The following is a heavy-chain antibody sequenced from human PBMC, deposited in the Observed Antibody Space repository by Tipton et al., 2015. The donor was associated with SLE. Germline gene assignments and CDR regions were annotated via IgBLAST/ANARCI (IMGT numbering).Heavy chain of an antibody. J-gene: IGHJ4*02. CDR1: GFTFSSYA. CDR2: ISGSGGST. V-gene: IGHV3-23*01. CDR3: AKDSPPVEYSSMYYFDY. Sequence: GSLRLSCAASGFTFSSYAMSWVRQAPGKGLEWVSAISGSGGSTYYADPVKGRFTISRDNSKNTLYLQMNSLRAEDTAVYYCAKDSPPVEYSSMYYFDYWGQGTLVTVSS. D-gene: IGHD2-2*01.